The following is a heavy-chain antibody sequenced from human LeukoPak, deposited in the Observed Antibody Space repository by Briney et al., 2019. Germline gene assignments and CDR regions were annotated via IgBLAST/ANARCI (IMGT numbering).Heavy chain of an antibody. CDR3: ARYRSGGSCYLH. D-gene: IGHD2-15*01. Sequence: GGSLRLSCAASGFTFSSNYMSWVRQAPGKGLEWVSVIYSGGSTYYADSVKGRFTISRDNSKNTLYLRMNSLRAEATAVYYCARYRSGGSCYLHWGQGTLVTVSS. V-gene: IGHV3-66*02. J-gene: IGHJ4*02. CDR2: IYSGGST. CDR1: GFTFSSNY.